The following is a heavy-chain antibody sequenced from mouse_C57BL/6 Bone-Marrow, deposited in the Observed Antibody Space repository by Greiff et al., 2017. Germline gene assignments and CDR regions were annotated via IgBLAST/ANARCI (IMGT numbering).Heavy chain of an antibody. CDR3: TNYYGSSYPYYFDY. CDR1: GYPFTDYE. D-gene: IGHD1-1*01. J-gene: IGHJ2*01. V-gene: IGHV1-15*01. CDR2: IDPETGGT. Sequence: QVQLQQSGAELVRPGASVTLSCKASGYPFTDYEMHWVKQTPVHGLEWIGAIDPETGGTAYNQKFKGKAILTADKSSSTAYMELRSLTSEGSAVYYCTNYYGSSYPYYFDYWGQGTTLTVSS.